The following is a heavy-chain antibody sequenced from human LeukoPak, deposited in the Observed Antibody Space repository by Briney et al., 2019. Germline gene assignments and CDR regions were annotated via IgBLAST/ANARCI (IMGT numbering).Heavy chain of an antibody. J-gene: IGHJ4*02. D-gene: IGHD3-22*01. CDR2: IWYDGSNK. CDR1: GFTFNSFG. Sequence: PGGSLRLSCAASGFTFNSFGMYWVRQAPGKGLEWVAVIWYDGSNKYYADSVRGRSTISRDNSKDTLYLQMNSLRAEDTAVYYCARDLRGGYYDSSGFFGGLDYWGQGALVTVSS. CDR3: ARDLRGGYYDSSGFFGGLDY. V-gene: IGHV3-33*01.